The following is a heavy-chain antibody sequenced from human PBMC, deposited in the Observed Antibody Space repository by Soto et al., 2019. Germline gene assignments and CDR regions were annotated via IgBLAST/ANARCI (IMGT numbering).Heavy chain of an antibody. CDR2: MNPNSGNT. J-gene: IGHJ4*02. Sequence: QVQLVQSGAEVKKPGASVKVSCKASGYTFTSYDINWVRQATGQGLEWMGWMNPNSGNTVYAQKFQGRVTMTRNTSVSTAYMELSSLRSEDTAVYYCGRERSSGWYVDYWGQGTLVTVSS. V-gene: IGHV1-8*01. CDR1: GYTFTSYD. CDR3: GRERSSGWYVDY. D-gene: IGHD6-19*01.